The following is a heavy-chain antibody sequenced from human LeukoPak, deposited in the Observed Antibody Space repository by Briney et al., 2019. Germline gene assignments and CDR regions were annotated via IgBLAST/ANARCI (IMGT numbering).Heavy chain of an antibody. J-gene: IGHJ5*02. CDR1: GYTSTGYY. V-gene: IGHV1-2*02. Sequence: ASVKVSCKASGYTSTGYYMHWVRQAPGQGLEWMGWINPNSGGTNYAQKSQGRVTMTRDTSISTAYMELSRLRSDDTAVYYCARPQFSIAAAVSYNWFDPWGQGTLVTVSS. D-gene: IGHD6-13*01. CDR2: INPNSGGT. CDR3: ARPQFSIAAAVSYNWFDP.